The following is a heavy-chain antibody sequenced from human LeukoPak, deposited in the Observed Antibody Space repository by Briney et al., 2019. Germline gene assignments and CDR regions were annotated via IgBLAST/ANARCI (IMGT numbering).Heavy chain of an antibody. Sequence: KPSETLSLTCTVSGGSISSSSYYWGWIRQPPGKGLEWIGSIYYSGSTYYNPSLKSRVTISVDTSKNQFSLKLSSVTAADTAVYYCARHTSFGVVISEWGQGTMVTVSS. CDR3: ARHTSFGVVISE. J-gene: IGHJ3*01. CDR1: GGSISSSSYY. V-gene: IGHV4-39*01. CDR2: IYYSGST. D-gene: IGHD3-3*01.